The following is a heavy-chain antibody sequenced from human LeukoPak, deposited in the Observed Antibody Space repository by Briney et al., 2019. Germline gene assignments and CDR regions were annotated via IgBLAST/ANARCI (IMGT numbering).Heavy chain of an antibody. J-gene: IGHJ4*02. Sequence: HPGGSLRLSCAASGFTFSSYAIHWVRQAPGKGLEWVAVISYDGSNKYYADSVKGRFTISRDNSKNTLYLQMNSLRDEDTAVYYCARGAPLEYCGGDCSRLLDYWGQGTLVTVSS. CDR1: GFTFSSYA. V-gene: IGHV3-30-3*01. CDR2: ISYDGSNK. D-gene: IGHD2-21*02. CDR3: ARGAPLEYCGGDCSRLLDY.